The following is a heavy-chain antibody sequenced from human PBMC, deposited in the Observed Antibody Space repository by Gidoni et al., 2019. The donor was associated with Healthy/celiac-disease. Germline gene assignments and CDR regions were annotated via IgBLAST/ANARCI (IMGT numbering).Heavy chain of an antibody. V-gene: IGHV3-30-3*01. CDR1: GFIFSSYA. Sequence: QVQLVESGGGVVQPGGSLRLSCGASGFIFSSYAMHWVRQAPGKGLEWVAAISKDGSKKYYADSVKGRFTISRDNSKNTLYLQMNSLRGEDTAVYYCAKDGLEGDYIFGGMDVWGQGTTVTVSS. CDR2: ISKDGSKK. J-gene: IGHJ6*02. D-gene: IGHD3-3*02. CDR3: AKDGLEGDYIFGGMDV.